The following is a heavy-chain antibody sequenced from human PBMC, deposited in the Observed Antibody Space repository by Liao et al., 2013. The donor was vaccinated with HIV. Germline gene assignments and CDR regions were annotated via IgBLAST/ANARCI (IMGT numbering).Heavy chain of an antibody. CDR1: GGSISSGDSY. V-gene: IGHV4-30-4*08. Sequence: QVQLQESGPGLVKPSQTLSLTCTVSGGSISSGDSYWSWIRQPPGKGLEWIGYIYYSGSTYYNPSLKSRVITSVDTSKNQFSLKLSSVTAADTAVYYCARVISGNDYGDYYYYVDVWGKGTTVTVSS. CDR3: ARVISGNDYGDYYYYVDV. CDR2: IYYSGST. D-gene: IGHD5-12*01. J-gene: IGHJ6*03.